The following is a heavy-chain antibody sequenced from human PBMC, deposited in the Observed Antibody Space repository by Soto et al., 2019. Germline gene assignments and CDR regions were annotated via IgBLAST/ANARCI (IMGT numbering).Heavy chain of an antibody. CDR2: TYYRSKWYY. CDR1: GDRVSSNSAG. V-gene: IGHV6-1*01. D-gene: IGHD1-26*01. J-gene: IGHJ4*01. CDR3: ARGEQYSGRIFDY. Sequence: QTLSLTCAITGDRVSSNSAGWSWVRQSPSRGLEWLGRTYYRSKWYYEYAVSVRGRITINPDTSKNQYSLQLNSVTPEDTAVYFCARGEQYSGRIFDYWGQGTLVTVSS.